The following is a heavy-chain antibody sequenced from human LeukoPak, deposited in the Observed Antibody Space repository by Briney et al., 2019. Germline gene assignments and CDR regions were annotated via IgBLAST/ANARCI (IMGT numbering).Heavy chain of an antibody. V-gene: IGHV4-59*01. CDR1: GGSISSYY. D-gene: IGHD5-12*01. CDR2: IYYSGST. CDR3: ARGGYIAFDY. Sequence: SETLSLTCTVSGGSISSYYWSWIRQPPGKGLEWIGYIYYSGSTNYNPFLKSRVTISVDTSKNQFSLKLSSVTAADTAVYYCARGGYIAFDYWGQGTLVTVSS. J-gene: IGHJ4*02.